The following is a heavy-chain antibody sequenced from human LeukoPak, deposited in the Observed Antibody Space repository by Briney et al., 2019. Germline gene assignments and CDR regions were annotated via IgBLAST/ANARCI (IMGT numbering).Heavy chain of an antibody. J-gene: IGHJ4*02. CDR1: GFTVSSSF. CDR2: IYSGGST. CDR3: AGSGIQLRSPGDY. D-gene: IGHD5-18*01. V-gene: IGHV3-66*01. Sequence: PGGSLRLSCAASGFTVSSSFLSWVRQAPGKGLEWVSVIYSGGSTYYADSVKGRFTISRDNSKNTLYLQMNSLRAEDTAVYYCAGSGIQLRSPGDYWGQGTLVTVSS.